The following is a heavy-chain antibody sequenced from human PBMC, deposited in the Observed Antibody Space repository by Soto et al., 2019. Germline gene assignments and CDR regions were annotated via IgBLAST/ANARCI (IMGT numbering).Heavy chain of an antibody. Sequence: SVKVSCKASGGTFSSYTISWVRQAPGQGLEWMGRIIPILGIANYAQKFQGRVAITADKSTSTAYMELSSLRSEDTAVYYCARSYEGVVVVPAAPNWFDSCGQGTLVTVSS. V-gene: IGHV1-69*02. CDR3: ARSYEGVVVVPAAPNWFDS. CDR1: GGTFSSYT. D-gene: IGHD2-2*01. CDR2: IIPILGIA. J-gene: IGHJ5*01.